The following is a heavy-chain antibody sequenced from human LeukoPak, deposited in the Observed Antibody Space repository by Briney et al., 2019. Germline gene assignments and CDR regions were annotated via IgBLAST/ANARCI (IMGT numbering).Heavy chain of an antibody. D-gene: IGHD3-16*01. J-gene: IGHJ4*02. V-gene: IGHV3-30-3*01. CDR2: ISYDGSNK. Sequence: GRSLRLSCAASRFTFSSYAMHWVRQAPGKGLEWVAVISYDGSNKYYADSVKGRFTISRDNSKNTLYLQMNSLRAEDTAVYYCARDGPLTRSYFDYWGQRTLVTVSS. CDR1: RFTFSSYA. CDR3: ARDGPLTRSYFDY.